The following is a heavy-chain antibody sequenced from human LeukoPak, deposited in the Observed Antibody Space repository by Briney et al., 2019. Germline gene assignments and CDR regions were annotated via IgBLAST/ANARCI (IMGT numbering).Heavy chain of an antibody. V-gene: IGHV3-23*01. CDR3: ARDGGDSPFGY. J-gene: IGHJ4*02. CDR2: IGGTGVRT. D-gene: IGHD2-21*02. Sequence: GGSLRLSCASSGFTFSSYAMSWVRQAPGKGLEWVSTIGGTGVRTYYADSVKGRFTISRDNSKNTLYLQMNSLRAEDTAVYYCARDGGDSPFGYWGRGTLVTVSS. CDR1: GFTFSSYA.